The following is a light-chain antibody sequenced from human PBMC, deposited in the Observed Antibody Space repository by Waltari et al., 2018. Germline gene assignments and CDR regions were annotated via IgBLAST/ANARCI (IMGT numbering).Light chain of an antibody. CDR3: QQHYNTPLT. J-gene: IGKJ4*01. V-gene: IGKV4-1*01. CDR1: QSILYRSNNKNY. Sequence: DIVMTQSPDSLAVSLGERATINCKSSQSILYRSNNKNYLAWYQQKPGQSPKLLINWASTRESGVPDRFSGSGSGTDFTLTISSLQAEDLAVYFCQQHYNTPLTFGGGTKVEIK. CDR2: WAS.